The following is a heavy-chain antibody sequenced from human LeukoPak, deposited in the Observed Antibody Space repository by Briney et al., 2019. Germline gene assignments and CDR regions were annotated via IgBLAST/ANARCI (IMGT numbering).Heavy chain of an antibody. V-gene: IGHV3-21*01. J-gene: IGHJ4*02. CDR1: GFTFSNYN. D-gene: IGHD6-19*01. CDR3: AKVKRSGWTPLDY. CDR2: ISRSSNYI. Sequence: GGSLRLSCAASGFTFSNYNINWVRQAPGKGLEWVSSISRSSNYIYYADSVKGRFTISRDNAKNSLYLQMNSLRAEDTAVYYCAKVKRSGWTPLDYWGQGTLVTVSS.